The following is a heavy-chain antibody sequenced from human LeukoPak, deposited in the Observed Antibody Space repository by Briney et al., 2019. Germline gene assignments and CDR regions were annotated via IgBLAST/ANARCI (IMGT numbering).Heavy chain of an antibody. Sequence: GGSLRLSCAASGFTVSNNYISWVRQAPGKGLEWVSVIYSGGSTKYADSVKVRFTISRDNSKNTVYLQMNSLRADDTAVYYCARATLDNWGQGTLVTVSS. J-gene: IGHJ4*02. V-gene: IGHV3-53*01. CDR1: GFTVSNNY. CDR2: IYSGGST. CDR3: ARATLDN.